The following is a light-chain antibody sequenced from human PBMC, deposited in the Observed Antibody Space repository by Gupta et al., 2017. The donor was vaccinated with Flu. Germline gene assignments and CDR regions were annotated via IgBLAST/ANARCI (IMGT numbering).Light chain of an antibody. Sequence: QSVLTQPPSASGTPGQSVPISCSVSISNVGSDTVSWYQQVPGTAPKLLIYSNNQRPSVVPGRFSCTKSGTSASMAIWGLQSEEEAAYYCGAWDDSLSGRWLFGGGTKLTVL. CDR2: SNN. J-gene: IGLJ3*02. V-gene: IGLV1-44*01. CDR1: ISNVGSDT. CDR3: GAWDDSLSGRWL.